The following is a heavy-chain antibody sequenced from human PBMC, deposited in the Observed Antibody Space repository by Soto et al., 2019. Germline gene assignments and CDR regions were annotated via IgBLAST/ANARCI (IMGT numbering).Heavy chain of an antibody. Sequence: PGGSLRLSCAASGFTFDDYAMHWVRQAPGKGLEWVSLISWDGGSTYYADSVKGRFTISRDNSKNSLYLQMNSLRAEDTALYYCAKDISSSGYYYFDYWGQGTLVTVSS. CDR2: ISWDGGST. CDR1: GFTFDDYA. CDR3: AKDISSSGYYYFDY. V-gene: IGHV3-43D*04. D-gene: IGHD3-22*01. J-gene: IGHJ4*02.